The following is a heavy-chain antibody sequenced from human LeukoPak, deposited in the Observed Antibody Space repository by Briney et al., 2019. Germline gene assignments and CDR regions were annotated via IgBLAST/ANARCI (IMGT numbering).Heavy chain of an antibody. CDR1: GYTFTSYG. J-gene: IGHJ4*02. V-gene: IGHV1-18*01. CDR3: ARGRQRGIVGANPYYFDY. CDR2: ISAYNGNT. D-gene: IGHD1-26*01. Sequence: ASAKVSCKASGYTFTSYGISWVRQAPGQGLEWMGWISAYNGNTNYAQKLQGRVTMTTDTSTSTAYMELRSLRSDDTAVYYCARGRQRGIVGANPYYFDYWGQGTLVTVSS.